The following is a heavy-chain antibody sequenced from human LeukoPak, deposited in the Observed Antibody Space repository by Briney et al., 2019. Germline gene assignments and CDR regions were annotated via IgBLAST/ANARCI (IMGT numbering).Heavy chain of an antibody. V-gene: IGHV1-69*13. CDR3: ARAYYYGSGSPPYYFDY. CDR1: GGTFSSYA. J-gene: IGHJ4*02. CDR2: FIPIFGTA. Sequence: ASVKVSCRASGGTFSSYAISWVRQAPGQGLEWMGGFIPIFGTANYAQKFQGRVTITADESTSTAYMELSSLRSEDTAVYYCARAYYYGSGSPPYYFDYWGQGTLVTVSS. D-gene: IGHD3-10*01.